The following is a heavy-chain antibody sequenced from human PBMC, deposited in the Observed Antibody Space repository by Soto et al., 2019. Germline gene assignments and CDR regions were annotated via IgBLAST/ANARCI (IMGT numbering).Heavy chain of an antibody. V-gene: IGHV3-23*01. CDR2: ISANGQGI. J-gene: IGHJ4*02. D-gene: IGHD2-2*01. Sequence: EVQLLESGGGLVQPGGSLRLSCAASGFTFNNYALSWVRQAPGKGLEWVSAISANGQGIYYADSVKGRFIISRDNSKNTVFLHMDSLTAEDTAVYYCAKDRDYPRDQFHYWGQGTLVTVSS. CDR1: GFTFNNYA. CDR3: AKDRDYPRDQFHY.